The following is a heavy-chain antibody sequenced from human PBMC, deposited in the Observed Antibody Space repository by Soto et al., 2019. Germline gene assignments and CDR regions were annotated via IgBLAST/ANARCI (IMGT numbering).Heavy chain of an antibody. CDR3: AREEWVRRYCSGGSCYSGAYYYYGMDV. D-gene: IGHD2-15*01. CDR2: IIPIFGTA. V-gene: IGHV1-69*06. CDR1: GGTFSSYA. Sequence: QVQLMQSGAEVKKPGSSVKVSCKASGGTFSSYAISWVRQAPGQGLEWMGGIIPIFGTANYAQKFQGRVTITADKSTSTAYMELSSLRSEDTAVYYCAREEWVRRYCSGGSCYSGAYYYYGMDVWGQGTTVTVSS. J-gene: IGHJ6*02.